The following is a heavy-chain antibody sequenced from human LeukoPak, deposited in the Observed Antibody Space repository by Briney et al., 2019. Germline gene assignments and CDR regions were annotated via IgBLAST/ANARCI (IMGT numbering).Heavy chain of an antibody. CDR3: ARDSTTVTTDYYYGMDV. CDR1: GGSISSSSYY. Sequence: SETLSLTCTVSGGSISSSSYYWGWIRQPPGKGLEWIGSIYYSGSTYYNPSLKSRVTISVDTSKNQFSLKLSSVTAADTAVYYCARDSTTVTTDYYYGMDVWGQGTTVTVSS. CDR2: IYYSGST. J-gene: IGHJ6*02. V-gene: IGHV4-39*07. D-gene: IGHD4-17*01.